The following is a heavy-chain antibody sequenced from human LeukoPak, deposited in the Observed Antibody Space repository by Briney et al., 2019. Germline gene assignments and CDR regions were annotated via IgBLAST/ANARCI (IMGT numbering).Heavy chain of an antibody. CDR1: GFTFSSHG. Sequence: GGSLRLSCAASGFTFSSHGLNWLRQAPGKGLEGVSDISPGGGITYYSFSGRGRFTIYRDISKNTQSLQMNSVRAEATSVYSCAKDDDWGRYKHWGQGTLVTVSS. J-gene: IGHJ1*01. D-gene: IGHD3-16*01. V-gene: IGHV3-23*01. CDR3: AKDDDWGRYKH. CDR2: ISPGGGIT.